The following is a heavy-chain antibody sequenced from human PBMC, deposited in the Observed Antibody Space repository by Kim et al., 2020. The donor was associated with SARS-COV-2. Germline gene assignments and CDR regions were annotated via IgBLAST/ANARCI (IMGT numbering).Heavy chain of an antibody. CDR1: GFTFRSYE. D-gene: IGHD3-10*01. Sequence: GGSLRLSCAASGFTFRSYEINWVRQAPGKGLEWVSYISTSGSTIYYADSVKGRFSISRDNAKSSLFLQMNSLRAEDTAVYYCTGWRGSGFYFDYWGQGTLVTVSS. J-gene: IGHJ4*02. CDR3: TGWRGSGFYFDY. CDR2: ISTSGSTI. V-gene: IGHV3-48*03.